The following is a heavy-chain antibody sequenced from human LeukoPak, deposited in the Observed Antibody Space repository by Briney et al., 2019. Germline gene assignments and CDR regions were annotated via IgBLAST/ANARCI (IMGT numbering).Heavy chain of an antibody. Sequence: SETLSLTCTVSGGSISSSSYYWGWIRQPPGKGLEGIGSIYYSGSTYYNPPLKSPVTISPDTSKKHFSLKLTSVTAADTAVYFCASSDSSGWSSGFHHWGQGTLVTVSS. CDR3: ASSDSSGWSSGFHH. CDR1: GGSISSSSYY. V-gene: IGHV4-39*01. D-gene: IGHD6-19*01. CDR2: IYYSGST. J-gene: IGHJ1*01.